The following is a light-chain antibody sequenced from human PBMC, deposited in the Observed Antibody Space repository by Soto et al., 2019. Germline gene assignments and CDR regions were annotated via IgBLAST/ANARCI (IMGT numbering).Light chain of an antibody. CDR2: DAS. CDR3: QQRSDWPS. J-gene: IGKJ2*01. Sequence: EIVLTQSPATLSMSPGERATLSCRASQSVSTYLAWYQQKPGQAPRLLIYDASNRATCIPARFSGSGSGTDFTLTISSLEPEDFAVYYCQQRSDWPSCGQGTKLEIK. V-gene: IGKV3-11*01. CDR1: QSVSTY.